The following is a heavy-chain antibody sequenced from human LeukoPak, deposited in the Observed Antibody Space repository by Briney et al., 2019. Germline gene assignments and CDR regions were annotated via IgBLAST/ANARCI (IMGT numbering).Heavy chain of an antibody. V-gene: IGHV3-53*01. J-gene: IGHJ3*02. CDR1: GFTFSSNY. D-gene: IGHD3-3*02. CDR2: LYSGGDK. Sequence: PGGSLRLSCAASGFTFSSNYMSWVRQAPGKGLEWVSVLYSGGDKYYSDSVKGRFTISRDNSKNTLYLQMNSLRAEDPAVYYCARDRRALDAFDIWGQGTMFTVFS. CDR3: ARDRRALDAFDI.